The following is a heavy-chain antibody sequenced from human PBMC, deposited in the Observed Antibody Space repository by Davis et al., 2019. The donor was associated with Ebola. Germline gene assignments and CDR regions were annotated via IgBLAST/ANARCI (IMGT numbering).Heavy chain of an antibody. CDR3: ARDSPFYGMDV. CDR1: GFTVSSNY. Sequence: PGGSLRPSCAASGFTVSSNYMSWLRQAPGKGLEWVSFIYSGGSTYYADSVKGRFTISRDNSKNTLYLQMNSLRAEDTAVYYCARDSPFYGMDVWGQGTTVTVSS. V-gene: IGHV3-66*01. J-gene: IGHJ6*02. CDR2: IYSGGST.